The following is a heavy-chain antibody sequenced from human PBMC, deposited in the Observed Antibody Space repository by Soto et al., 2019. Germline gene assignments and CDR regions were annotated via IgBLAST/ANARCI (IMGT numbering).Heavy chain of an antibody. V-gene: IGHV3-30-3*01. CDR3: ARDDHRLVGYYYYGMDV. Sequence: GGSLRLSCAASGFTFSSYAMHWVRQAPGKGLEWVAVISYDGSNKYYADSVKGRFTISRDNSKNTLYLQMNSLRAEDTAVYYCARDDHRLVGYYYYGMDVWGQGTTVTVSS. D-gene: IGHD6-6*01. J-gene: IGHJ6*02. CDR1: GFTFSSYA. CDR2: ISYDGSNK.